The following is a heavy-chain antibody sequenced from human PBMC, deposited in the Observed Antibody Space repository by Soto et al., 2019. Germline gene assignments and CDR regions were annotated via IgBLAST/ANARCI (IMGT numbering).Heavy chain of an antibody. D-gene: IGHD3-22*01. J-gene: IGHJ6*02. CDR1: GFTFTSSA. Sequence: GASVKVSCKASGFTFTSSAVQWVRQARGQRLEWIGWIVVGSGNTNYAQKLQERVTITRDMSTSTAYMELSSLRSEDTAVYYCAAGYYSDYYYGMDVWGQGTTVTVSS. CDR3: AAGYYSDYYYGMDV. V-gene: IGHV1-58*01. CDR2: IVVGSGNT.